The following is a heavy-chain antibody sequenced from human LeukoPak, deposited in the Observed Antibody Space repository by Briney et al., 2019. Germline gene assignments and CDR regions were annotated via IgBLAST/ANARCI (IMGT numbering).Heavy chain of an antibody. D-gene: IGHD5-18*01. CDR2: IIPIFGTA. CDR1: GGTFSSYA. V-gene: IGHV1-69*13. CDR3: ARSGYSYGYENYYYYYMDV. J-gene: IGHJ6*03. Sequence: ASVKVSCKASGGTFSSYAISWVRQAPGQGLEWMGGIIPIFGTANYAQKFQGRVTITADESTSTAYMELSSLRSEDTAVYYCARSGYSYGYENYYYYYMDVWGKGTTVTISS.